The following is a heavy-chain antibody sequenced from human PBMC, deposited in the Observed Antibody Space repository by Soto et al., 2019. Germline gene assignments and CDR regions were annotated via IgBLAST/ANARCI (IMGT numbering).Heavy chain of an antibody. Sequence: QVHLVQSGTEVKKPGSSVKVSCKASGGTFSSSGFSWVRQAPGQGLAWMGMIVPSLDTTNYAQKFQARVTITADEVTSRAYMELRSLRSEDTAVYYCARWPQPRYTADHYAVDVWGQGTRVIVSS. CDR1: GGTFSSSG. CDR3: ARWPQPRYTADHYAVDV. CDR2: IVPSLDTT. J-gene: IGHJ6*02. V-gene: IGHV1-69*11. D-gene: IGHD3-16*02.